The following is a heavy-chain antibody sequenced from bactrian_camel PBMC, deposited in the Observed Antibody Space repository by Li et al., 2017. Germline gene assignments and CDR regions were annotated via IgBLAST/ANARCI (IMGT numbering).Heavy chain of an antibody. V-gene: IGHV3S31*01. CDR1: GFRFNITA. CDR3: AADDALGGSWFPPLNRPYNH. D-gene: IGHD6*01. J-gene: IGHJ4*01. CDR2: INSGGGGT. Sequence: VQLVESGGGLVQPGGSLRLSCTTSGFRFNITAMSWARQAPGKVLEWVSGINSGGGGTYYLDSVKGRFTISRDNAKNTLYLQLNSLKPDDTAMYYCAADDALGGSWFPPLNRPYNHWGQGTQVTVS.